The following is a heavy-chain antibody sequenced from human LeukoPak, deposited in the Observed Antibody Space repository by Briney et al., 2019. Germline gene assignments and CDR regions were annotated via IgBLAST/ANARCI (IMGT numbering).Heavy chain of an antibody. D-gene: IGHD5-18*01. V-gene: IGHV4-61*02. Sequence: KPSETLSLTCTVSGGSISSGSYYWSWIRQPAGKGLEWIGRIYTSGSTNYNPSLKSRVTISVDTSKNQFSLKLSSVTAADTAVYYCARHTSGDTVCDYWGQGTLVTVSS. J-gene: IGHJ4*02. CDR2: IYTSGST. CDR1: GGSISSGSYY. CDR3: ARHTSGDTVCDY.